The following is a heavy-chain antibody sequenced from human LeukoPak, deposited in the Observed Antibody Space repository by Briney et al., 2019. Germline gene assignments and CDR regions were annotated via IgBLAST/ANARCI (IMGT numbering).Heavy chain of an antibody. CDR1: GFTFSSYS. J-gene: IGHJ4*02. Sequence: GGSLRLSCAASGFTFSSYSMNWVRQAPGKGLEWVSSISSSSSYIHYADSVKGRFTISRDNAKNSLYLQMNSLRAEDTAVYYCARQRWGAQGDYWGQGTLVTVSS. CDR3: ARQRWGAQGDY. V-gene: IGHV3-21*01. D-gene: IGHD1-26*01. CDR2: ISSSSSYI.